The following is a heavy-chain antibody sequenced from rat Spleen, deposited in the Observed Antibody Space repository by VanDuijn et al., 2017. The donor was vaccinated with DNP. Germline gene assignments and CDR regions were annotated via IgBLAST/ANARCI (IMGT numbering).Heavy chain of an antibody. D-gene: IGHD1-8*01. CDR3: TREEPRVLSFFSSLFDY. CDR2: ISSGGSS. J-gene: IGHJ2*01. CDR1: GFSLTSYT. Sequence: QVQLKESGPGLLQPSQTLSLTCSVSGFSLTSYTVIWVRQPPGKGLEWIAAISSGGSSYFNSALKSRLSVSRDTSRSQAFLQMNSLQTEDTAIYFCTREEPRVLSFFSSLFDYWGQGVMVTVSS. V-gene: IGHV2-6*01.